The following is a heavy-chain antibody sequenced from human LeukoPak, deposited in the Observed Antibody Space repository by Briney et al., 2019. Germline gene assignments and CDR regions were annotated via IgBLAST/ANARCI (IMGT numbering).Heavy chain of an antibody. V-gene: IGHV1-3*01. D-gene: IGHD5-18*01. CDR1: GYTFTSYA. CDR2: INAGNGNT. J-gene: IGHJ6*02. CDR3: ARLVDTAMGYYYGMDV. Sequence: APVKVSCKASGYTFTSYAMHWVRQAPGQRLEWMGWINAGNGNTKYSQKFQGRVTITRDTSASTAYMELSSLRSEDTAVYYCARLVDTAMGYYYGMDVWGQGTTVTVSS.